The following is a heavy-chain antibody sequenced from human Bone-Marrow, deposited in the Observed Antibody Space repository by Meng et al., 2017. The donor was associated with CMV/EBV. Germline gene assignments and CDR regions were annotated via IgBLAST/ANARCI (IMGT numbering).Heavy chain of an antibody. V-gene: IGHV3-7*03. D-gene: IGHD7-27*01. CDR2: IKEDGNEK. Sequence: GESLKISCEASGFIFSNYWMSWVRQAPGKGLEWVAHIKEDGNEKNYVDSVKGRFTISRDNAKNSLYLQMNSLKTEDTAVYYCTASWGKIRYFDLWGRGTLVTVSS. CDR1: GFIFSNYW. J-gene: IGHJ2*01. CDR3: TASWGKIRYFDL.